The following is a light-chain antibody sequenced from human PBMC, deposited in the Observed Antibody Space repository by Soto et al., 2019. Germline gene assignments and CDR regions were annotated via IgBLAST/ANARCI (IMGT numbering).Light chain of an antibody. CDR1: QGIRND. V-gene: IGKV1-6*01. CDR3: QQRSKLPRT. CDR2: AAS. Sequence: AIQMTQSPSSLSASVGYRVTITCRASQGIRNDLGWYQQKPGKAPKLLIYAASSLQSGVPSRFSGSGSGTDFTLTISSLEPEDFAVYYCQQRSKLPRTFGGGTKVDIK. J-gene: IGKJ4*01.